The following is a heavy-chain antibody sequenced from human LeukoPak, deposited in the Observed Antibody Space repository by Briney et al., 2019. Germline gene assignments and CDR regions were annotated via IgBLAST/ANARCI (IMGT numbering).Heavy chain of an antibody. Sequence: PGGSLRLSCAGSGFTFSSYWMHWVRQAPGKGLVWVSRINSDGSDTIYADSVKGRFTISGDNAKNTLYLQMNSLRAEDTAVYYCARAHSSLGFLWGQGTLVTVSS. D-gene: IGHD6-13*01. CDR1: GFTFSSYW. V-gene: IGHV3-74*01. J-gene: IGHJ4*02. CDR3: ARAHSSLGFL. CDR2: INSDGSDT.